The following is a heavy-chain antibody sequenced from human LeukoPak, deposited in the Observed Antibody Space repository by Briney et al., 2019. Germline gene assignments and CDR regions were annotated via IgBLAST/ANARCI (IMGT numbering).Heavy chain of an antibody. CDR3: ARAYYDILTGYSTSNWFDP. Sequence: SETLSLTCTVSGGSISSSSNYWGWIRQPPGKGLEWIATISYSGSTYYSPSLKSRVTISVDTSKNRFSLKLSSVTAADTAVYYCARAYYDILTGYSTSNWFDPWGQGTLVTVSS. J-gene: IGHJ5*02. V-gene: IGHV4-39*07. D-gene: IGHD3-9*01. CDR1: GGSISSSSNY. CDR2: ISYSGST.